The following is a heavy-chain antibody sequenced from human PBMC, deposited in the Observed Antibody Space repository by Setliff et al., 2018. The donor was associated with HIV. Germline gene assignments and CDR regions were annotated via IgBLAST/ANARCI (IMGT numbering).Heavy chain of an antibody. V-gene: IGHV4-61*09. J-gene: IGHJ3*02. CDR3: AKTVVGDSYALPNDAFDI. D-gene: IGHD3-16*01. Sequence: PSETLSLTCTVSGGSISSGIYYWIWIRQPAGKELEWIGHVYTTGGTNYNPSLKSRVTMSVDTSKNRFSLKLSSVTAFDTAVYYCAKTVVGDSYALPNDAFDIWGQGTMVTVSS. CDR1: GGSISSGIYY. CDR2: VYTTGGT.